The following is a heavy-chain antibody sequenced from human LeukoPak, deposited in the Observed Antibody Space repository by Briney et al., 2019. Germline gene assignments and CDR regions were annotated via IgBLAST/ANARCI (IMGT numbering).Heavy chain of an antibody. Sequence: GGSLRLSCAASGFTFSSYAMSWVRQAPGKGLEWVSGINWNGSSTGYADSVKGRFTISRDNAKNSLYLQMNSLRAEDTALYHCASHSGYDYVHYYYMDVWGKGTTVTISS. CDR2: INWNGSST. J-gene: IGHJ6*03. V-gene: IGHV3-20*01. D-gene: IGHD5-12*01. CDR3: ASHSGYDYVHYYYMDV. CDR1: GFTFSSYA.